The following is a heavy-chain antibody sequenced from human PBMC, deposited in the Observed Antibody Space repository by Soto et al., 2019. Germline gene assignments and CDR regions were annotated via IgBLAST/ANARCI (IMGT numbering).Heavy chain of an antibody. CDR3: ARVQWFGMDGRY. V-gene: IGHV4-34*02. J-gene: IGHJ4*02. Sequence: QVQLQQWGAGLLKPSETLSLTCAVYGGSFSGYYWSWIRQPPGKGLEWIGEINHSGSTIYNPSIERRVTISVYTSKNQFSLKLSSVTAADTAVYYCARVQWFGMDGRYWGQGTLVTVSS. CDR2: INHSGST. CDR1: GGSFSGYY. D-gene: IGHD3-10*01.